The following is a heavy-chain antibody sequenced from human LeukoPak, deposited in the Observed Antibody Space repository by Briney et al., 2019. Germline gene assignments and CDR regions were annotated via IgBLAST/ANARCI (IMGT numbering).Heavy chain of an antibody. Sequence: SETLSLTCTVSGGSIGKTSYYWGWIRQPPGKGLEWIGNIYYSGTTYYNPSLKSRVTISVDTSKNQFSLTLNSVTAADTAVYFCARFKQLGRSFDSWGLGSLVTVSS. CDR3: ARFKQLGRSFDS. J-gene: IGHJ4*02. D-gene: IGHD1-1*01. CDR2: IYYSGTT. CDR1: GGSIGKTSYY. V-gene: IGHV4-39*07.